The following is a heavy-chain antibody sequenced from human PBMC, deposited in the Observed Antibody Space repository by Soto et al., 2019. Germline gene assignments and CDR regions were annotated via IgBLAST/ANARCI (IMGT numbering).Heavy chain of an antibody. V-gene: IGHV1-69*01. CDR1: GGTFNSYS. CDR3: ARNEQLVPDAFDI. Sequence: SVNVSGKSSGGTFNSYSISWVRQAPGQGLEWMGGIIPIFGTANYAQKFQGRVTITADESTSTAYMELSSLRSEDTAVYYCARNEQLVPDAFDIWGQGTMVTV. CDR2: IIPIFGTA. D-gene: IGHD6-6*01. J-gene: IGHJ3*02.